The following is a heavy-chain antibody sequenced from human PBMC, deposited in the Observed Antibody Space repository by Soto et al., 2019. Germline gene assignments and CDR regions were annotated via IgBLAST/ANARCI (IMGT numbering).Heavy chain of an antibody. CDR2: ISGSGDTR. CDR3: AKGPVTSIPPRIDF. Sequence: EVVLLESGGGLIQPGGSLRLSCAASGLTFSDYAMAWVRQAPGKGLEWVSAISGSGDTRHYADSVKGRFTSSRDNSKNTVYLQMNSLRAEDTAVYYCAKGPVTSIPPRIDFWGQGALVTVSS. J-gene: IGHJ4*02. D-gene: IGHD2-21*02. V-gene: IGHV3-23*01. CDR1: GLTFSDYA.